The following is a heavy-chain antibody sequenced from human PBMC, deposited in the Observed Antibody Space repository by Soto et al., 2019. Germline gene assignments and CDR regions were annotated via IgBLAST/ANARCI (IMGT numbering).Heavy chain of an antibody. Sequence: ASVKVSCKASGYTFTRYNVHWVRQAPGQGLEWMAIINPSGGTTYYVQKFEGRVTLTTDTSTSTVYMELSSLRSDDTAVYYCARVRGGGTESLTHYRGQAPLVTLS. CDR2: INPSGGTT. V-gene: IGHV1-46*01. CDR1: GYTFTRYN. D-gene: IGHD2-15*01. J-gene: IGHJ4*02. CDR3: ARVRGGGTESLTHY.